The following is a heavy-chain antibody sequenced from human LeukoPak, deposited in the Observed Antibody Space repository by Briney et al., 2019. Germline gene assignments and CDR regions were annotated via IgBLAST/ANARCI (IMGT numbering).Heavy chain of an antibody. CDR1: GFTFSSYG. V-gene: IGHV3-33*01. D-gene: IGHD3-10*01. J-gene: IGHJ4*02. CDR3: ARDSTMVRGVIGPFDY. Sequence: WGSLRLSCAASGFTFSSYGMHWVRQAPGKGLEWVAVRWYDGSNKYYADSVKGRFTISRDNSKNTLYLQMNSLRAEDTAVYYCARDSTMVRGVIGPFDYWGQGTLVTVSS. CDR2: RWYDGSNK.